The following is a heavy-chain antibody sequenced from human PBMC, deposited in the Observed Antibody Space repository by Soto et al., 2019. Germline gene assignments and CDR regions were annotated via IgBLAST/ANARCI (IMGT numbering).Heavy chain of an antibody. V-gene: IGHV1-69*06. Sequence: AASVKVSCKASGGTFSSYAISWVRQAPGQGLEWMGGIIPIFGTANYAQKFQGRVTITADKSTSTAYMELSSLRSEDTAVYYCASTARISYYYYGMDVWGQGTTVTVSS. CDR2: IIPIFGTA. CDR1: GGTFSSYA. D-gene: IGHD2-15*01. J-gene: IGHJ6*02. CDR3: ASTARISYYYYGMDV.